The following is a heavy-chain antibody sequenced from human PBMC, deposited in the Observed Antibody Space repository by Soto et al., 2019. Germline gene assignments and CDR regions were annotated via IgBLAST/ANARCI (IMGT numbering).Heavy chain of an antibody. V-gene: IGHV3-33*01. Sequence: GGSLRLSCAASGFTFSSYGMHWVRQAPGKGLEWVAVIWYDGSNKYYADSVKGRFTISRDNSKNTLYLQMNSLRAEDTAVYYCARVGTAGDYYYYGMDVWGQGTTVTAP. J-gene: IGHJ6*02. CDR3: ARVGTAGDYYYYGMDV. CDR1: GFTFSSYG. CDR2: IWYDGSNK.